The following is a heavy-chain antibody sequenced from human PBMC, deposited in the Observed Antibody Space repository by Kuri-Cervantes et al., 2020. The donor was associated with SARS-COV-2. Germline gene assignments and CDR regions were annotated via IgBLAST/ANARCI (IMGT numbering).Heavy chain of an antibody. CDR2: ISSSSSTI. D-gene: IGHD3-22*01. CDR3: ARDGGGYYDSSGYYGQLGFDY. Sequence: SCAASGFTFSSYSMNWVRQAPGKGLEWVSYISSSSSTIYYADSVKGRFTISRDNAKNSLYLQMNSLRDEDTAVYYCARDGGGYYDSSGYYGQLGFDYWGQGTLVTVSS. CDR1: GFTFSSYS. V-gene: IGHV3-48*02. J-gene: IGHJ4*02.